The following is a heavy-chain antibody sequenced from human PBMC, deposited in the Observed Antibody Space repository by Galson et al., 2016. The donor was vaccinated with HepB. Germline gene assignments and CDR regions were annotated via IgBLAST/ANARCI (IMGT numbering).Heavy chain of an antibody. V-gene: IGHV3-23*01. CDR3: ARGLRVPPEYFQY. Sequence: SLRLSCAVSGLTFSNYAMTWVRQAPGKGLEWVSTIRDNGDRTSYADSVKGRFTISRDNSKNTLYLQMNSLSVEDTALYYCARGLRVPPEYFQYWGQGTLVSVSS. CDR1: GLTFSNYA. J-gene: IGHJ1*01. CDR2: IRDNGDRT.